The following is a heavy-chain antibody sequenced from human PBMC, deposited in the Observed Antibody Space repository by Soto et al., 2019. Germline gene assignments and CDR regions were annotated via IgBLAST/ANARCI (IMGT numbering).Heavy chain of an antibody. CDR3: ARGEFARDY. CDR1: GGSISSYY. V-gene: IGHV4-59*01. CDR2: IYYSGST. D-gene: IGHD2-21*01. J-gene: IGHJ4*02. Sequence: PSETLSLTGTVSGGSISSYYWSWIRQPPEKGLEWIGYIYYSGSTTYHPSLKSRVTISVDTSKNQFSLKLSSVTAADTAVYYCARGEFARDYWGQGTLVTVSS.